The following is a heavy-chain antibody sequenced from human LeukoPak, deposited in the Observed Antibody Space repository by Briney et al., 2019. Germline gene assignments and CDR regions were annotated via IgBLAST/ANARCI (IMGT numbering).Heavy chain of an antibody. Sequence: GASVKVSCKASGGTFSSYAISWVRQAPGQGLEWVGGIIPIFGTANYAQKFQGRVTITTDESTSTAYMELSSLRSEDTAVCYCARVGDGYNPHYFDYWGQGTLVTVSS. D-gene: IGHD5-24*01. CDR2: IIPIFGTA. CDR3: ARVGDGYNPHYFDY. V-gene: IGHV1-69*05. J-gene: IGHJ4*02. CDR1: GGTFSSYA.